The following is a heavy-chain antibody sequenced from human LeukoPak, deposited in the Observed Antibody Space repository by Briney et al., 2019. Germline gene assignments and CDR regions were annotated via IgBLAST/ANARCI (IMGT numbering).Heavy chain of an antibody. D-gene: IGHD5-24*01. J-gene: IGHJ4*02. CDR1: GFSFTNYW. Sequence: GGSLRLSCAASGFSFTNYWMSWVRQAPGKGLEWVANVKEDGTTKQYVDSVKGRFTISRDNAKNSLYLQMNSLRAEDTAVYYCAKDLLGYNSLDFDYWGQGTLVTVSS. CDR3: AKDLLGYNSLDFDY. CDR2: VKEDGTTK. V-gene: IGHV3-7*03.